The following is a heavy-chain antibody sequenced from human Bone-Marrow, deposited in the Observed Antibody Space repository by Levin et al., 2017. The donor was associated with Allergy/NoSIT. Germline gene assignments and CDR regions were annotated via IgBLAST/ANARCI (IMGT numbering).Heavy chain of an antibody. CDR3: ARDSPLSGFDYDFDL. Sequence: GESLKISCAASGFTVTANYMNWVRQAPGGGLEWISLILGSGSASYADSVKGRFTISRDSAKNTVYLQMSDLRVEDTAVYYCARDSPLSGFDYDFDLWGQGTPVTVSS. V-gene: IGHV3-53*01. CDR1: GFTVTANY. D-gene: IGHD5-12*01. J-gene: IGHJ4*02. CDR2: ILGSGSA.